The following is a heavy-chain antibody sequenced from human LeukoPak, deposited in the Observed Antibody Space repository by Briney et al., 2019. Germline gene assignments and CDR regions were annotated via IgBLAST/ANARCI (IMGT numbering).Heavy chain of an antibody. CDR3: AREVSYYDSSGYYGGNWFDP. CDR1: GFTFSDYY. V-gene: IGHV3-11*05. Sequence: KPGGSLRLSCAASGFTFSDYYMSWIRQAPGKGLEWVSYISSSSSYTNYADSVKGRFTISRDDAKNSLYLQMNSLRAEDTAVYYCAREVSYYDSSGYYGGNWFDPWGQGTLVTVSS. J-gene: IGHJ5*02. CDR2: ISSSSSYT. D-gene: IGHD3-22*01.